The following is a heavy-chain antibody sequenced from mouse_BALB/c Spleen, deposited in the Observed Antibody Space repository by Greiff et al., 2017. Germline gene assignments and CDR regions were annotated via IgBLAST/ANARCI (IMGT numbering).Heavy chain of an antibody. CDR3: ARYRYDGGRDYYAMDY. D-gene: IGHD2-14*01. Sequence: EVQLQQSGPSLVKPSQTLSLTCSVTGDSITSGYWNWIRKFPGNKLEYMGYISYSGSTYYNPSLKSRISITRDTSKNQYYLQLNSVTTEDTATYYCARYRYDGGRDYYAMDYWGQGTSVTVSS. J-gene: IGHJ4*01. CDR2: ISYSGST. CDR1: GDSITSGY. V-gene: IGHV3-8*02.